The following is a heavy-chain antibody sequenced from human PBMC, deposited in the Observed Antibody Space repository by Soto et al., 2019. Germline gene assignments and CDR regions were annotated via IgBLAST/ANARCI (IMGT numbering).Heavy chain of an antibody. CDR1: GYSFTNYD. Sequence: ASVKVSCEASGYSFTNYDISWVRQARGQGLEWMGWISPYNGDTNYAQKLQGRVTMTTDTSTSTAYMELRSLRSDDTAVYYCARYCSSTSCDHYFDYWGQGTSVTVSS. V-gene: IGHV1-18*01. CDR3: ARYCSSTSCDHYFDY. CDR2: ISPYNGDT. D-gene: IGHD2-2*01. J-gene: IGHJ4*02.